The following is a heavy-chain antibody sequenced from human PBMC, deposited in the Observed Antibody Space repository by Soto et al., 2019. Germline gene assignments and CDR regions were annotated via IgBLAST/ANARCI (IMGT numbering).Heavy chain of an antibody. CDR1: GFTFSSYS. D-gene: IGHD3-3*01. J-gene: IGHJ5*02. Sequence: GGSLRLSCAASGFTFSSYSMSWVRQAPGKGLEWVSAISGSGGSTYYADSVKGRFTISRDNSKNTLYLQMNSLRAEDTAVYYCAKDPSLYYDFWSGFSQDNRFDPWGQGTLVTVSS. V-gene: IGHV3-23*01. CDR3: AKDPSLYYDFWSGFSQDNRFDP. CDR2: ISGSGGST.